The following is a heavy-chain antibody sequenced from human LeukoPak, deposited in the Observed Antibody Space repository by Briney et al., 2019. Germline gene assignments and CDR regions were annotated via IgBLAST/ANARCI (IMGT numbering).Heavy chain of an antibody. CDR1: GYTFTSYT. CDR2: TNAGNGDT. Sequence: ASVKVSCKASGYTFTSYTMHWVRQAPGQRLEWMGWTNAGNGDTKYSQKFQGRVTITRDTSASTAYMELSSLRSEDTAVYFCARGTNYYDSSGYAFYFDYWGQGTLVTVSS. CDR3: ARGTNYYDSSGYAFYFDY. V-gene: IGHV1-3*01. D-gene: IGHD3-22*01. J-gene: IGHJ4*02.